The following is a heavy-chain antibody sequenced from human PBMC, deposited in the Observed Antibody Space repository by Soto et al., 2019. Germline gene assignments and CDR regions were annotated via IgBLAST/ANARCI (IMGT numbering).Heavy chain of an antibody. CDR3: AVTRGGAHPHDI. J-gene: IGHJ3*02. CDR2: IYYTGST. V-gene: IGHV4-59*01. CDR1: GGPLSSFY. Sequence: SETLSLTCNSSGGPLSSFYYSWIRQAPGKGLEWIGYIYYTGSTNYNPSLKSRVTMSVDTSKNQFSLKLTSVTAADTAVYFCAVTRGGAHPHDIWGQGTMVTV. D-gene: IGHD2-21*02.